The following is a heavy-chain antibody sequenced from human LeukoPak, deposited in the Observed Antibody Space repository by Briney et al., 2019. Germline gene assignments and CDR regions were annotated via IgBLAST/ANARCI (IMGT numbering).Heavy chain of an antibody. CDR2: VYYSGST. J-gene: IGHJ4*02. D-gene: IGHD3-10*01. CDR1: DGSISDHY. V-gene: IGHV4-59*11. Sequence: SETLSLTCTVSDGSISDHYWTWLRQSPGKGLEWNGYVYYSGSTNYNSSLKSRLSISVDTSKNQFSLKLSSVTAADTAVYYCARYYYPTSGFDYWGQGTLVTVSS. CDR3: ARYYYPTSGFDY.